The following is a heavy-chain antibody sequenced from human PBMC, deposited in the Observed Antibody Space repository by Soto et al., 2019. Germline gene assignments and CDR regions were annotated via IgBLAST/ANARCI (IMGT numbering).Heavy chain of an antibody. V-gene: IGHV3-33*01. CDR2: IWPDGSNK. J-gene: IGHJ4*02. CDR3: ARDPPGSGWAFDY. CDR1: GFTFSTHA. D-gene: IGHD6-19*01. Sequence: QVQLVESGGGVVQPGRSLRLSCAASGFTFSTHAMHWVRQAPGKGLEWVAFIWPDGSNKYYADSVKGRATISRDNSERTVDLQMDSLRAEDTAVYYCARDPPGSGWAFDYWGQGALVTVSS.